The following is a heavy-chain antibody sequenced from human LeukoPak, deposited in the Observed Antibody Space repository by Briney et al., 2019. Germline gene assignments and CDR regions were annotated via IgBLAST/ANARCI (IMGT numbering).Heavy chain of an antibody. CDR3: ARAAPRSYYFDY. V-gene: IGHV3-48*03. CDR1: GFTFSSYE. CDR2: ISSGGSII. D-gene: IGHD6-25*01. Sequence: GGSLRLSCAASGFTFSSYEMNWVRQAPGKGLEWVSYISSGGSIIYYADSVKGRFTISRDNAKNSLYLQMNSLRAEDTAVYYCARAAPRSYYFDYWGQGTLVTVSS. J-gene: IGHJ4*02.